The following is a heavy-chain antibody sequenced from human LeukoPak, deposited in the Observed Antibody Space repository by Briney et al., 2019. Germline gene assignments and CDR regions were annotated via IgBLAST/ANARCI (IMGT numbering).Heavy chain of an antibody. Sequence: PSETLSLTCTVSGAPISSHHWSWIRQPPGRGLEWIGYIYYTGSTNYNPSLKSRVTISVDTSKNQFSLKLSSVTAADTAMYYCARHPYGSEWWDHDYWGQGTLVTVSS. CDR1: GAPISSHH. D-gene: IGHD2-15*01. CDR2: IYYTGST. V-gene: IGHV4-59*08. J-gene: IGHJ4*02. CDR3: ARHPYGSEWWDHDY.